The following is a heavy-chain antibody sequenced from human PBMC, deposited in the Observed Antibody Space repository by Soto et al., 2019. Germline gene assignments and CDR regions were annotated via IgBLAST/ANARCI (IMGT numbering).Heavy chain of an antibody. J-gene: IGHJ5*02. CDR3: VRQSKPKYDLPKFEP. CDR1: GGSISSSNSY. V-gene: IGHV4-39*01. CDR2: VYYSGGT. Sequence: TLSLTCSVSGGSISSSNSYRGWIRQAPGKGLEWIGNVYYSGGTYYRPSLKSRVTISIDTSKNQFSLRLSSVTASDTAVYYCVRQSKPKYDLPKFEPWGLGTLVIVPS. D-gene: IGHD3-3*01.